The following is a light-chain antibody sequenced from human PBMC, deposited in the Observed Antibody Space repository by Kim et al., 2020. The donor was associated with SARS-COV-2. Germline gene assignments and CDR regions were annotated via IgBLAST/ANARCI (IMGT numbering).Light chain of an antibody. V-gene: IGLV1-44*01. CDR3: AAWDDSLNGPV. CDR1: ASNIGSNR. J-gene: IGLJ2*01. Sequence: GPRVTFSCSGSASNIGSNRVTWYHQSPGMAPKLLIYSNNQRFSGVPSRFSASKSGTLASLPISGLQSDDEAVYYCAAWDDSLNGPVFGGGTQLTVL. CDR2: SNN.